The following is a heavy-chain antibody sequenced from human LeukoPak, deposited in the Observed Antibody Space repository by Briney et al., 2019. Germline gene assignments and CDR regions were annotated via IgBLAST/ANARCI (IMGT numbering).Heavy chain of an antibody. CDR2: INPNSGDT. Sequence: ASVKVSCKASGYTFTGYYIHWVRQAPGQGLEWVGWINPNSGDTSSAQKFQGRVTMTRDTSVSTAYMEVSSLRFDDTAVYYCAVCSANFDYWGQGTLVTVSS. D-gene: IGHD3-10*02. CDR1: GYTFTGYY. V-gene: IGHV1-2*02. J-gene: IGHJ4*02. CDR3: AVCSANFDY.